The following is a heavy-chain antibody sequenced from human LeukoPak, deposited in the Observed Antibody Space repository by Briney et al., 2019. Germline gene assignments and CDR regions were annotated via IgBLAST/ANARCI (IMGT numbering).Heavy chain of an antibody. J-gene: IGHJ4*02. CDR3: ARDPPEDEWNSLDS. Sequence: SETLSLTCTVSGSSVNGYYWNWIRQAPGKGLEWIGFIHYSGLTVYSPSLQSRVSMSVDTSRNQFSLDLSSVTAADTALYYCARDPPEDEWNSLDSWGQGILVTVSS. V-gene: IGHV4-59*02. D-gene: IGHD1-7*01. CDR1: GSSVNGYY. CDR2: IHYSGLT.